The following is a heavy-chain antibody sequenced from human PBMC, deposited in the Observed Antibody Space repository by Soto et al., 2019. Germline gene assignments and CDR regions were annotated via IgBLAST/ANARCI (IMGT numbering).Heavy chain of an antibody. CDR2: ISGSGGST. J-gene: IGHJ4*02. CDR3: AKVPLTIDYGDYVDGGY. Sequence: GGSLRLSCAASGFTFSSYAMSWVRQAPGKGLEWVSAISGSGGSTYYADSVKGRFTISRDNSKNTLYLQMNSLRAEDTAVYYCAKVPLTIDYGDYVDGGYWGQGTLVTVSS. CDR1: GFTFSSYA. V-gene: IGHV3-23*01. D-gene: IGHD4-17*01.